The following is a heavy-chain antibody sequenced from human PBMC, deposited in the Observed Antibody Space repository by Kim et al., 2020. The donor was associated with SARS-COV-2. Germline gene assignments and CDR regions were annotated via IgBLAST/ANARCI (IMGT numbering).Heavy chain of an antibody. D-gene: IGHD1-1*01. J-gene: IGHJ6*02. Sequence: DSVKGRFTISRENAKNSLYLQMNSLRAEDTALYYCAKCDLTTYYYGMDVWGQGTTVTVSS. V-gene: IGHV3-9*01. CDR3: AKCDLTTYYYGMDV.